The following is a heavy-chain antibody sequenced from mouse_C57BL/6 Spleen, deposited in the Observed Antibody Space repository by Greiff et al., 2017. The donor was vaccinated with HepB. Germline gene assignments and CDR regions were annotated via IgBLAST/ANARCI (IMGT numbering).Heavy chain of an antibody. Sequence: QVQLQQPGAELVKPGASVKLSCKASGYTFTSYWMHWVKQRPGQGLEWIGMIHPNSGSTNYNEKFKSKATLTVDKSSSTAYMQLSSLTSEDSAVYYCARLPFDYYGSSYVWGTGTTVTVSS. CDR3: ARLPFDYYGSSYV. D-gene: IGHD1-1*01. CDR2: IHPNSGST. CDR1: GYTFTSYW. J-gene: IGHJ1*03. V-gene: IGHV1-64*01.